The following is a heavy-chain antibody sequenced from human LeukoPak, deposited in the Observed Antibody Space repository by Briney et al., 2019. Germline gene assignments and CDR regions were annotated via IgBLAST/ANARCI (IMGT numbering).Heavy chain of an antibody. Sequence: PSETLSLTCSVSGDSIRSYYWSWIRKPPGKGPEWIGYISYSGSTKYNPSLKSRVTISIDTSKNQFSLKVSSVTAADTAVYYCARSSVAPVWFDPWGQGTPVIVSS. CDR2: ISYSGST. J-gene: IGHJ5*02. CDR3: ARSSVAPVWFDP. CDR1: GDSIRSYY. V-gene: IGHV4-59*01. D-gene: IGHD5-12*01.